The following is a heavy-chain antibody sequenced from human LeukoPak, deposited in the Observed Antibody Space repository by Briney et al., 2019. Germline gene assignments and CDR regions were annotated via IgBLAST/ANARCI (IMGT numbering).Heavy chain of an antibody. CDR1: GGSISSGSYY. V-gene: IGHV4-61*02. CDR3: ARERQIQLWLQTQAPFDY. CDR2: IYTSGST. Sequence: PSETLSLTCTVSGGSISSGSYYWSWIRQPAGKGLEWIGRIYTSGSTNYNPSLKSRVTISVDTSKNQFSLKLSSVTAADTAVYYCARERQIQLWLQTQAPFDYWGQGTLVTVSS. J-gene: IGHJ4*02. D-gene: IGHD5-18*01.